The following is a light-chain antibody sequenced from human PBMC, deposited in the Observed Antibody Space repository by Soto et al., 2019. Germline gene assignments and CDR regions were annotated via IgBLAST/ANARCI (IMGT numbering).Light chain of an antibody. CDR1: QSISSY. CDR2: AAS. V-gene: IGKV1-39*01. CDR3: QQSYSTLWG. Sequence: DIQMTQSPSSLSASVGDRVTITCRASQSISSYLNWYQQKPWKAPKLLIYAASSLQSGVPSRFSGSGSGTDFTLTISSLQPEDFATYYCQQSYSTLWGFGQGTKVEIK. J-gene: IGKJ1*01.